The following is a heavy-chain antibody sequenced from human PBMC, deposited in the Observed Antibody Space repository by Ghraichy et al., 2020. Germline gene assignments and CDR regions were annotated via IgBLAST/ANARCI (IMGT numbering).Heavy chain of an antibody. J-gene: IGHJ4*01. CDR2: ISYDGSNK. CDR3: ARGYSSGWYFFDY. Sequence: ISYDGSNKYYAVSVKGRFTISRDNSKNTLYLQMNSLKAEDTAVYYCARGYSSGWYFFDYW. V-gene: IGHV3-30-3*01. D-gene: IGHD6-19*01.